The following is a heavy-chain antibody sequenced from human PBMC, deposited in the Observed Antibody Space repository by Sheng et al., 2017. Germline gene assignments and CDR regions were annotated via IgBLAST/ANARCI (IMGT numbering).Heavy chain of an antibody. V-gene: IGHV1-69*05. CDR1: GGTFSSYA. Sequence: QVQLVQSGAEVKKPGSSVKVSCKASGGTFSSYAISWVRQAPGQGLEWMGGIIPIFGTANYAQKFQGRVTITTDESTSTAYMELSSLRSEDTAVYYCARSCSSTSCYEEAYYYYMDVWGKGTTVTVSS. J-gene: IGHJ6*03. CDR3: ARSCSSTSCYEEAYYYYMDV. D-gene: IGHD2-2*01. CDR2: IIPIFGTA.